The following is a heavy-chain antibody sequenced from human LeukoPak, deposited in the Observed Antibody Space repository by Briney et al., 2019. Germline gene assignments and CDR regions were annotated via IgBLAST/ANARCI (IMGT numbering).Heavy chain of an antibody. V-gene: IGHV4-4*07. D-gene: IGHD3-22*01. Sequence: SETLSLTCTVSGDSISSYFWGWIRQPAGKGLQWIGRVYSSGATDYIPSLTGRVTMSLDTSKNQFSLKLSSVTAADTAVYYCARYYDSSGYYSFDYWGQGTLVTVSS. CDR1: GDSISSYF. CDR3: ARYYDSSGYYSFDY. CDR2: VYSSGAT. J-gene: IGHJ4*02.